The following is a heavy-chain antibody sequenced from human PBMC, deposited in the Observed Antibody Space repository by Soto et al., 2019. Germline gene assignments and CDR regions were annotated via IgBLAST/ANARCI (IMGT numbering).Heavy chain of an antibody. CDR2: ISGSGGST. Sequence: PGGPLRLSCAASGFTFSSYAMSWVRQAPGKGLEWVSAISGSGGSTYYADSVKGRFTISRDNSKNTLYLQMNSLRAEDTAVYYCAKHAYNIVLMVYAILPPEDYYYYGMDVWGQGTTVTVSS. D-gene: IGHD2-8*01. CDR1: GFTFSSYA. V-gene: IGHV3-23*01. J-gene: IGHJ6*02. CDR3: AKHAYNIVLMVYAILPPEDYYYYGMDV.